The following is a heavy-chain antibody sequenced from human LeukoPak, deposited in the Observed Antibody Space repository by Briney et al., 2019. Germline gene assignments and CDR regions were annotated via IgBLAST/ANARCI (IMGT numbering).Heavy chain of an antibody. CDR1: GGSISNYY. J-gene: IGHJ4*02. D-gene: IGHD5-18*01. V-gene: IGHV4-59*01. CDR2: IYYSGST. CDR3: ARVRGYSYGYYTDVALDY. Sequence: PSETLSLTCTVSGGSISNYYWSWIRQPPGKGLEWIGYIYYSGSTNYNPSLKSRVTISVDTTKNQFSLKLSSVTAADTAVYYCARVRGYSYGYYTDVALDYWGQGTLVTVSS.